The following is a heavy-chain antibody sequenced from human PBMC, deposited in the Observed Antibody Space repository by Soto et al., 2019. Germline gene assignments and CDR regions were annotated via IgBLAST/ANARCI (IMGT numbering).Heavy chain of an antibody. CDR3: AILGAYYDILTGYPSGDY. J-gene: IGHJ4*02. D-gene: IGHD3-9*01. CDR2: INAGNGNT. CDR1: GYTFTSYA. V-gene: IGHV1-3*01. Sequence: ASVKVSCKASGYTFTSYAMHWVRQAPGQRLEWMGWINAGNGNTKYSQKFQGRVTITRDTSASTAYMELSSLRSEDTAVYYCAILGAYYDILTGYPSGDYWGQGTLVTVSS.